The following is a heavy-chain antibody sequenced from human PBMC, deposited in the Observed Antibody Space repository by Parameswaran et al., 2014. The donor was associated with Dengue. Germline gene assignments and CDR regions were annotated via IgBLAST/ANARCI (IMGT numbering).Heavy chain of an antibody. J-gene: IGHJ6*02. V-gene: IGHV1-2*06. D-gene: IGHD3-10*01. CDR2: INPNSGGT. CDR3: ARFWFGELFYYYYGMDV. Sequence: WVRQAPGQGLEWMGRINPNSGGTNYAQKFQGRVTMTRDTSISTAYMELSRLRSDDTAVYYCARFWFGELFYYYYGMDVWGQGPRSPSP.